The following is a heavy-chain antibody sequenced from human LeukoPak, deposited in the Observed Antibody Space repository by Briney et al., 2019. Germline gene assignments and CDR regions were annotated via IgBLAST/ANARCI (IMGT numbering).Heavy chain of an antibody. D-gene: IGHD1-26*01. CDR3: ARIVGYGMDV. J-gene: IGHJ6*02. Sequence: PSETLSLTCAVYGGSFSGYYWSWIRQPPGKGLEWIGEINHSGSTNYNPSLKSRVTISADTSKNQFSLKLSSVTAADTAVYYCARIVGYGMDVWGQGTTVTVSS. CDR2: INHSGST. CDR1: GGSFSGYY. V-gene: IGHV4-34*01.